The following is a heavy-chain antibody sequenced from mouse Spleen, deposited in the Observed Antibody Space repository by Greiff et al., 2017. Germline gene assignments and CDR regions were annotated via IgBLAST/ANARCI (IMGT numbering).Heavy chain of an antibody. D-gene: IGHD3-3*01. CDR1: GYTFTDYN. Sequence: VQLQQSGPELVKPGASVKIPCKASGYTFTDYNMDWVKQSHGKSLEWIGDINPNNGGTIYNQKFKGKATLTVDKSSSTAYMGLRSLTSEDTAVYYCARGDEGYWYFDVWGAGTTVTVSS. CDR2: INPNNGGT. V-gene: IGHV1-18*01. CDR3: ARGDEGYWYFDV. J-gene: IGHJ1*01.